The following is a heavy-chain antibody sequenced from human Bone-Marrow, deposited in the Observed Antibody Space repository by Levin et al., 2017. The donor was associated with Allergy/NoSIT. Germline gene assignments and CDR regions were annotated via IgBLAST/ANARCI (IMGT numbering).Heavy chain of an antibody. CDR2: IFFTGST. CDR1: GGSINGYY. J-gene: IGHJ4*02. D-gene: IGHD1-26*01. CDR3: ARHLAGKGGSYLYLDS. V-gene: IGHV4-59*08. Sequence: SQTLSLTCPVSGGSINGYYWTWIRQPPGRGLEWIGYIFFTGSTNYNPSFQSRVTMSVDTSKNQLSLRLASVTAADTAVYYCARHLAGKGGSYLYLDSWGQGSLVTVSS.